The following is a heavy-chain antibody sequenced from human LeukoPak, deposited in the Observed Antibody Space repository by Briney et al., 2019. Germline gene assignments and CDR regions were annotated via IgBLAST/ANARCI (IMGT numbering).Heavy chain of an antibody. D-gene: IGHD3-10*01. CDR2: IYYSGST. CDR3: ARLLGGYYYGSGIP. V-gene: IGHV4-39*07. Sequence: SETLSLTCTVSGGSISSSSYYWGWIRQPPGKGLEWIGSIYYSGSTYYNPSLKSRVTISVDTSKNQFSLKLSSVTAADTAVYYCARLLGGYYYGSGIPWGQGTLVTVSS. J-gene: IGHJ5*02. CDR1: GGSISSSSYY.